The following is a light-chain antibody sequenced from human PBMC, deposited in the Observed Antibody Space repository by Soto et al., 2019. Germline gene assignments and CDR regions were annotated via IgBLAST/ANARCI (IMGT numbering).Light chain of an antibody. CDR3: QHYNNKRPLLT. CDR2: GAS. CDR1: QHDGSN. J-gene: IGKJ4*01. Sequence: EIVMTQSPGTLSLSPGARATLSCRANQHDGSNLAWYQQKPGQAPRLLIYGASTRATAIPDRFSGSGSGTEFTLTISSLPSEDFAVYYCQHYNNKRPLLTFGGGTKVEIK. V-gene: IGKV3-15*01.